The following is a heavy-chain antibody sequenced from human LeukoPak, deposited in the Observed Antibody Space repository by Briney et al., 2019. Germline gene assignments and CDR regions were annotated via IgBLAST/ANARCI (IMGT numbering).Heavy chain of an antibody. CDR3: AKELRVRGVIDY. J-gene: IGHJ4*02. V-gene: IGHV3-23*01. CDR1: GFVFSDES. D-gene: IGHD3-10*01. Sequence: GGSLRLSCAASGFVFSDESMNWVRQAPGKGLEWVSAISGSGGSTYYADSVKGRFTISRDNSKNTLYLQMNSLRAEDTAVYYCAKELRVRGVIDYWGQGTLVTVSS. CDR2: ISGSGGST.